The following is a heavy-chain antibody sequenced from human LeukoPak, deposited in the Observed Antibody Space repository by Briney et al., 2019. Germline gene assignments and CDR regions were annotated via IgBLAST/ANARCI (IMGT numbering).Heavy chain of an antibody. Sequence: GGSLRLSCATSGLPFSSYSMNWVRQAPGKGLEWVSYISSSSYTIYYADSVKGRFTISRDNAKNSLYLQMNSLREEDTAVYYCASYSVYDYWGQGTLVTVSS. CDR1: GLPFSSYS. J-gene: IGHJ4*02. CDR3: ASYSVYDY. CDR2: ISSSSYTI. D-gene: IGHD5/OR15-5a*01. V-gene: IGHV3-48*02.